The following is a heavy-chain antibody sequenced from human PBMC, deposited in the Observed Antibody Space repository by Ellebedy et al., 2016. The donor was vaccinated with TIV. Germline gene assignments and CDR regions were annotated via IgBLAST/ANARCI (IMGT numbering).Heavy chain of an antibody. D-gene: IGHD4-17*01. J-gene: IGHJ4*02. Sequence: MPSETLSLTCTVSGGSISNYYWSWIRQPPGKGLEWIGYISYSGSIKYNPPLKSRVTISVDTSKNQFSLKLTSVTAADTAVYYCAKARGYGDFYFDYWGQGTLVTVSS. CDR1: GGSISNYY. CDR2: ISYSGSI. CDR3: AKARGYGDFYFDY. V-gene: IGHV4-59*01.